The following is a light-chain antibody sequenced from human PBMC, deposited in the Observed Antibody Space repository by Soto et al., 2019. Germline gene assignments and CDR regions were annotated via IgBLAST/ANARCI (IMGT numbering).Light chain of an antibody. V-gene: IGLV4-69*01. CDR1: SGHSSYA. J-gene: IGLJ3*02. CDR2: LNSDGSH. Sequence: QLVLTQSPSASASLGASVKLTCTLSSGHSSYAIAWHQQQPEKGPRYLMKLNSDGSHSKGDGIPDRFSGSTSGAERYLTISRLPSEDEADYYCQTWGTGTRGVFGGGTKLTVL. CDR3: QTWGTGTRGV.